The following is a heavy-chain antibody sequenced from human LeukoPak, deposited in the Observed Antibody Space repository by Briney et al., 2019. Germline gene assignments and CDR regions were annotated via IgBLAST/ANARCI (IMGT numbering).Heavy chain of an antibody. Sequence: GESLKISCKGSGYSFTGYWIGWVRQMPGKGLEWMGIIYPGDSDTIYSPSFQGHVTISADKSSSTAHLEWSSLKASDTAMYYCARDRDGYNLDFWGQGTMVTVSS. V-gene: IGHV5-51*01. CDR2: IYPGDSDT. D-gene: IGHD5-24*01. CDR1: GYSFTGYW. J-gene: IGHJ3*01. CDR3: ARDRDGYNLDF.